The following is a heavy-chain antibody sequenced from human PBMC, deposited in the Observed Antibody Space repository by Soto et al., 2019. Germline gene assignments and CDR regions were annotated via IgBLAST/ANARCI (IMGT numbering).Heavy chain of an antibody. CDR1: GYSFAGYW. D-gene: IGHD3-22*01. CDR2: IDPSDSQT. Sequence: PVESLNISCKVSGYSFAGYWITWVIQMPGKGLEWMGRIDPSDSQTYYSPSFRGHVTISAAKSITTVFLQWSSLRASDTAMYYCARQIYDSDSGPNFKYYFDSWGQGTLVTVSS. J-gene: IGHJ4*02. V-gene: IGHV5-10-1*01. CDR3: ARQIYDSDSGPNFKYYFDS.